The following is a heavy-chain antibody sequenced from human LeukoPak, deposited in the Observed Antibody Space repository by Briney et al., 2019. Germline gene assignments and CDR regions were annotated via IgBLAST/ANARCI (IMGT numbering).Heavy chain of an antibody. Sequence: SETLSLTCTVSGGSISSGGYYWSWIRQHPGKGLEWIGYIYYSGSTYYNPSLKSRVTISVDMSKNQFSLKLSSVTAADTAVYYCASGTTEIDYFDYWGQGTLVTVSS. CDR1: GGSISSGGYY. V-gene: IGHV4-31*03. CDR3: ASGTTEIDYFDY. CDR2: IYYSGST. D-gene: IGHD1-7*01. J-gene: IGHJ4*02.